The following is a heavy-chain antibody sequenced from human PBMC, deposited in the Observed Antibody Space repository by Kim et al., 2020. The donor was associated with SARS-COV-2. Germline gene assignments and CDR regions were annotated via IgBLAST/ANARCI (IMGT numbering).Heavy chain of an antibody. Sequence: GGSLRLSCVASGFRFTNYAMNWVRQAPGKGLEWISMISGSAASTYYADSVKGRFTISRDNSKDTLFLQMNSLRAEDTADYYCTKEDAPEYLLGDSLYFD. CDR1: GFRFTNYA. V-gene: IGHV3-23*01. CDR3: TKEDAPEYLLGDSLYFD. J-gene: IGHJ4*01. CDR2: ISGSAAST.